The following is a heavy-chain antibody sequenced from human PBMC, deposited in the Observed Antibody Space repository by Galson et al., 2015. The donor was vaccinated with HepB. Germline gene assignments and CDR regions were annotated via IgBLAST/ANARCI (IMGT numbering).Heavy chain of an antibody. D-gene: IGHD1-26*01. CDR2: IYSGGST. CDR1: GFTVSSNH. Sequence: SLRLSCAASGFTVSSNHMSWVRQAPGKGLEWVSVIYSGGSTYYADSVKGRFTISRDNSKNTLYLQMNSLRAEDTAVYYCARDRGSGGAYYYYGMDVWGQGTTVTVSS. J-gene: IGHJ6*02. V-gene: IGHV3-53*01. CDR3: ARDRGSGGAYYYYGMDV.